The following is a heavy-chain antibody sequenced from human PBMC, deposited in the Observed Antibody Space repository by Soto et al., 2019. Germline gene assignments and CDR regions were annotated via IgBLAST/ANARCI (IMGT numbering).Heavy chain of an antibody. D-gene: IGHD2-2*01. CDR3: ARADIVVVPAARRASSSYYFDY. CDR1: GGTFSSYA. Sequence: GVSVKVSCKASGGTFSSYAISWVRQAPGQGLEWMGGIIPIFGTANYAQKFQGRVTITADESTSTAYMELSSLRSEDTAVYYCARADIVVVPAARRASSSYYFDYWGQGTPVTVSS. V-gene: IGHV1-69*13. CDR2: IIPIFGTA. J-gene: IGHJ4*02.